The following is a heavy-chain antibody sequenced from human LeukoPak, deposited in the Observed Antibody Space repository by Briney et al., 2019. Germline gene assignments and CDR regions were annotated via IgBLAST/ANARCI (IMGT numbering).Heavy chain of an antibody. Sequence: ASVKVSCKVSGYTLTELSMHWVRQAPGKGFEWMGGFDLEDGETIYVEKFQGRVTMTEDTSTDTAYMELTSLRSEDTAVYYCATVRYDYVWGSYRSDAFDIWGQGTMVTVSS. CDR3: ATVRYDYVWGSYRSDAFDI. J-gene: IGHJ3*02. V-gene: IGHV1-24*01. D-gene: IGHD3-16*02. CDR2: FDLEDGET. CDR1: GYTLTELS.